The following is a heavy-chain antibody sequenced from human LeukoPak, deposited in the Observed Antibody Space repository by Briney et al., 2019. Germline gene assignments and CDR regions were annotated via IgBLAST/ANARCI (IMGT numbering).Heavy chain of an antibody. CDR1: AYSFTSYY. CDR2: INPSGGST. CDR3: ARVGSSNYAYYYGMDV. D-gene: IGHD1-7*01. J-gene: IGHJ6*02. V-gene: IGHV1-46*01. Sequence: ASVKVSCTASAYSFTSYYTHWVRQAPGQGLEWMGLINPSGGSTSYAQKFQGRVTMTRDTSTSTVYMELSSLRSEDTAVYYCARVGSSNYAYYYGMDVWGQGTTVTVSS.